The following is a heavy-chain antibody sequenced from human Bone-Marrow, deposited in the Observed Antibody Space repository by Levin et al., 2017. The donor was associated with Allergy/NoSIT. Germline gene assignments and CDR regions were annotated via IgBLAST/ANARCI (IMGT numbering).Heavy chain of an antibody. CDR1: GGTFSSYA. Sequence: SVKVSCKASGGTFSSYAISWVRQAPGQGLEWMGGIIPIFGTANYAQKFQGRVTITADESTSTAYMELSSLRSEDTAVYYCARGYCSGGSCYGQGYFQHWGQGTLVTVSS. D-gene: IGHD2-15*01. CDR2: IIPIFGTA. V-gene: IGHV1-69*13. CDR3: ARGYCSGGSCYGQGYFQH. J-gene: IGHJ1*01.